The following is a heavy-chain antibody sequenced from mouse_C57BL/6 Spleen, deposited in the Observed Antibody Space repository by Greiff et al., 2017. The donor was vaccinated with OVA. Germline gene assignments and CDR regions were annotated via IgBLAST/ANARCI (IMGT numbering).Heavy chain of an antibody. CDR3: ARLSESNRSWFAY. CDR1: GYTFTSYD. D-gene: IGHD2-5*01. J-gene: IGHJ3*01. Sequence: VMLVESGPELVKPGASVKLSCKASGYTFTSYDINWVKQRPGQGLEWIGWIYPRDGSTKYNEKFKGKATLTVDTSSSTAYMELHSLTSEDAAVYFCARLSESNRSWFAYWGQGTLVTVSA. V-gene: IGHV1-85*01. CDR2: IYPRDGST.